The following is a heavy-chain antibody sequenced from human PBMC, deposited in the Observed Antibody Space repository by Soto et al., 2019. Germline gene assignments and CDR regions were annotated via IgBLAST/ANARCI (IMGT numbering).Heavy chain of an antibody. D-gene: IGHD3-3*01. CDR3: ARGGGVGVAGSAAFDM. CDR1: GYPVTAYY. Sequence: QLHLVQSGAVVKKPGASVTVSCSASGYPVTAYYMHWVRQAPGRGLEWMGGINPATGAAKYTQTIQGRVAMTRYTSTSTVFMELGGLTSEDTAVFYCARGGGVGVAGSAAFDMWGQGTLVTVSS. V-gene: IGHV1-2*02. J-gene: IGHJ3*02. CDR2: INPATGAA.